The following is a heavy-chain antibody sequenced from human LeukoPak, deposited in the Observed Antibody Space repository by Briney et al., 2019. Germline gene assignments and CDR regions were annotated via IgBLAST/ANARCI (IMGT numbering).Heavy chain of an antibody. CDR3: ARDVFAEYNTHHKFDP. CDR1: GYSLTNYY. D-gene: IGHD1-14*01. V-gene: IGHV1-46*01. CDR2: ISPYGGST. Sequence: ASVKVSCKASGYSLTNYYMHWVRQAPGQGLEWVGLISPYGGSTNYAQRFQGRVDITRDTSTSTINMELSGLRSEDTAVYYCARDVFAEYNTHHKFDPWGQGTLVTVSS. J-gene: IGHJ5*02.